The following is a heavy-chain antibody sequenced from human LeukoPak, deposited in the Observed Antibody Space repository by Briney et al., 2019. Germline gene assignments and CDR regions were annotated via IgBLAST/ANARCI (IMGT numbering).Heavy chain of an antibody. D-gene: IGHD3-3*01. V-gene: IGHV3-11*01. CDR2: ISSGGSTI. Sequence: GGSLRPSCAASGFTFSDYYMSWIRQAPGKGLEWVSYISSGGSTIYYADSVKGRFTISRDNAKNSLYLQMNSLRAEDTAVYYCARDRGVDFWSSSDYWGQGTLVTVSS. CDR1: GFTFSDYY. CDR3: ARDRGVDFWSSSDY. J-gene: IGHJ4*02.